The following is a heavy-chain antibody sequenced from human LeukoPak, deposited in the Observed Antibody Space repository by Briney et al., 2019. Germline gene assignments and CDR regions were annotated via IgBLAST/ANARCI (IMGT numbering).Heavy chain of an antibody. V-gene: IGHV1-2*02. D-gene: IGHD3-9*01. Sequence: ASVKVSCKASGYTFTGYYMHWVRQAPGQGLEWVGWINPNSGGTNYAQKFQGRVTMTRETSISTAYMELSRLRSDDTAVYYCAREAVLRYLTYNWFDPWGQGTLVTVSS. J-gene: IGHJ5*02. CDR2: INPNSGGT. CDR3: AREAVLRYLTYNWFDP. CDR1: GYTFTGYY.